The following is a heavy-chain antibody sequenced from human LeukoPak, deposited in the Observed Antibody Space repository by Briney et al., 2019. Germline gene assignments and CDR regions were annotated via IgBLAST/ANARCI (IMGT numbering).Heavy chain of an antibody. V-gene: IGHV1-3*01. CDR2: ISAGNGNT. CDR3: ARDSGSGSNDY. CDR1: GYTFTSYA. Sequence: ASVKVSCKASGYTFTSYAIHWVRQAPGQRLEWMGWISAGNGNTKYSQNFQGRVTFISNTSATTAFMELSSLRSGDAAVYYCARDSGSGSNDYWGQGTLVTVSS. J-gene: IGHJ4*02. D-gene: IGHD1-26*01.